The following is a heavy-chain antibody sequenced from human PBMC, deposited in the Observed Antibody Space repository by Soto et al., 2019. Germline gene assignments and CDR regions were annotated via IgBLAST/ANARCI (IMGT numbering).Heavy chain of an antibody. J-gene: IGHJ4*02. CDR1: GFTFSSYG. Sequence: GGSLRLSCAASGFTFSSYGMHWVRQAPGKGLEWVAVIWYDGSNKYYADSVKGRFTISRDNSKNTLYLQMNSLRAEDTAVYYCAREALPVTTSHFDYWGQGTLVTVSS. CDR2: IWYDGSNK. CDR3: AREALPVTTSHFDY. D-gene: IGHD4-17*01. V-gene: IGHV3-33*01.